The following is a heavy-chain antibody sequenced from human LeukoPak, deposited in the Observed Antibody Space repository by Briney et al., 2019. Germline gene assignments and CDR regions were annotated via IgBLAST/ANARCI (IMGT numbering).Heavy chain of an antibody. CDR3: SRDVFSLGDS. CDR1: GFSLTNYG. CDR2: INHDGSLR. D-gene: IGHD5/OR15-5a*01. V-gene: IGHV3-74*01. Sequence: GGSLRLSCAASGFSLTNYGMHWVRQTAGKGLVWVSHINHDGSLRNYADSVKGRFTVSRDIAKNTLYLHMSSLGAGDSAIYYCSRDVFSLGDSWGLGTLVIVSS. J-gene: IGHJ4*02.